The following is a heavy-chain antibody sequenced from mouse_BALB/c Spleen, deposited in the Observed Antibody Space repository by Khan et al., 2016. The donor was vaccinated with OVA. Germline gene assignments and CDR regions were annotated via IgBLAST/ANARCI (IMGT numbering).Heavy chain of an antibody. CDR2: INTETGEA. V-gene: IGHV9-2-1*01. CDR1: GYTFTASA. CDR3: AGSIIY. Sequence: QIQLVQSGPELKKPGETVKISCKASGYTFTASAMHWVRKAPGKVLRWMGWINTETGEATYADDFKGRFAFSLETSATTAYLQINNLKNEDTATYFCAGSIIYWGQGTLVTVSA. D-gene: IGHD1-1*01. J-gene: IGHJ3*01.